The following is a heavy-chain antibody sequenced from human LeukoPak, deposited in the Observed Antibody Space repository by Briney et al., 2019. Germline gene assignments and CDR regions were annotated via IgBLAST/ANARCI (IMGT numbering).Heavy chain of an antibody. CDR1: GGSISSGGYS. V-gene: IGHV4-30-2*01. J-gene: IGHJ4*02. D-gene: IGHD3-22*01. Sequence: SQTLSLTCAVSGGSISSGGYSWSWIRQPPGKGLEWIGYIYHSGSTYYNPSLKSRVTISVDRSKNQFSLKLSSVTAADTAVYYCASDTTYYYDSSGYYYSAYFDYWGQGTLVTVSS. CDR3: ASDTTYYYDSSGYYYSAYFDY. CDR2: IYHSGST.